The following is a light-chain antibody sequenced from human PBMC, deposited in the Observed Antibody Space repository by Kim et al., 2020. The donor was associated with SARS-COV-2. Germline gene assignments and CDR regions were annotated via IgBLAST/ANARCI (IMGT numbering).Light chain of an antibody. CDR1: QSISIY. CDR2: AAS. CDR3: QQSYSTPT. V-gene: IGKV1-39*01. J-gene: IGKJ1*01. Sequence: SASVGDRVTITCRASQSISIYLNWYQQKSGKAPELLLYAASSLQSGVPSRFSGSGSGTDFTLTIIGLQPEDFATYYCQQSYSTPTFGQGTKVDIK.